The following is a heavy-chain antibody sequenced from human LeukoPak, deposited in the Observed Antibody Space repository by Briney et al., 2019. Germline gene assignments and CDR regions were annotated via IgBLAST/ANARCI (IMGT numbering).Heavy chain of an antibody. CDR3: AREGIVATLDY. Sequence: GGSLRLSCAASGFSFSNYGMHWVRQAPGKGLEWVAVIWYDGVNKYYADSVKGRFTISRDMPKNTLYLQMNSLRAEDTAVYYCAREGIVATLDYWGQGTLVTVSS. CDR2: IWYDGVNK. V-gene: IGHV3-33*01. CDR1: GFSFSNYG. D-gene: IGHD5-12*01. J-gene: IGHJ4*02.